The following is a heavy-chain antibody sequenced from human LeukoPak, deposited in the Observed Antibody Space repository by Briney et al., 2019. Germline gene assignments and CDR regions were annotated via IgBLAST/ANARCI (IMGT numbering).Heavy chain of an antibody. CDR2: IYYSGST. Sequence: SETLSLTCTVSGGSISTYYWSWIRQSPGKGLEWIGYIYYSGSTYYNPSLKSRVTISVDTSKNQFSLKLTSVTTVDTAVYYCARSPLGTHYYYMDDWGKGTTVTVSS. D-gene: IGHD7-27*01. V-gene: IGHV4-59*01. CDR3: ARSPLGTHYYYMDD. J-gene: IGHJ6*03. CDR1: GGSISTYY.